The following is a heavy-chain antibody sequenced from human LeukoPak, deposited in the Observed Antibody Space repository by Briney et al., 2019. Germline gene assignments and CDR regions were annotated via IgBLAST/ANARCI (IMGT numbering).Heavy chain of an antibody. D-gene: IGHD1-26*01. CDR2: IYYSGST. CDR1: GGSISSSSYS. V-gene: IGHV4-39*01. CDR3: ARHAFAIGSYGDY. Sequence: SETLSLTCTVSGGSISSSSYSWGWIRQPPGKGLEWIGSIYYSGSTYYNPSLESRVTISVDTSKNQFSLKLSSVTAADTAVYYCARHAFAIGSYGDYWGQGTLVTVSS. J-gene: IGHJ4*02.